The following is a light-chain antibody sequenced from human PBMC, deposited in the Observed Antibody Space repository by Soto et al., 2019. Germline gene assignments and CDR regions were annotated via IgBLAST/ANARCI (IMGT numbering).Light chain of an antibody. J-gene: IGKJ1*01. CDR3: QQYDTSPRT. V-gene: IGKV3-20*01. CDR1: QSDSSNY. CDR2: GAS. Sequence: EVMLTQSPGTLSLSPGERATLSCRASQSDSSNYLAWYQQKSGQAPRLLIYGASNRATGIPDRFSGGGSGPDFTLAIRRLEPEDFAVYYCQQYDTSPRTFGQGTKLEFK.